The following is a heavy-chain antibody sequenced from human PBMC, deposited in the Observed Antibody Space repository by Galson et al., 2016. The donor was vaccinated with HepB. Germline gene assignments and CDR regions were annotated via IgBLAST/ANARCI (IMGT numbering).Heavy chain of an antibody. CDR1: GFTVSSSY. V-gene: IGHV3-53*01. CDR3: ARVPGYYYGMDV. Sequence: SLRLSCAASGFTVSSSYMNWVRRAPGKGLEWVSVIYSGGTAYFADSGGSTYYAYADSVKGRFTISRDNSKDTLYLQMNSLRPEDTAVYYCARVPGYYYGMDVWGQGTTVTVSS. J-gene: IGHJ6*02. CDR2: IYSGGTA.